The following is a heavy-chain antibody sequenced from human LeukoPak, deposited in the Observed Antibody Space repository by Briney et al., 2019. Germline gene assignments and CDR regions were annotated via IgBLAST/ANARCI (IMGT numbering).Heavy chain of an antibody. J-gene: IGHJ6*02. CDR2: IHYSGST. CDR3: ARRVVQAGMDV. V-gene: IGHV4-39*01. CDR1: GGSIGSSSYN. D-gene: IGHD6-6*01. Sequence: SETLSLTCTVSGGSIGSSSYNWGWIRQPPGKGLEWIGSIHYSGSTYYNPSLKSRVTISVDTSKNQVSLEQSSVIAADTAVYYCARRVVQAGMDVWGQGTTVTVSS.